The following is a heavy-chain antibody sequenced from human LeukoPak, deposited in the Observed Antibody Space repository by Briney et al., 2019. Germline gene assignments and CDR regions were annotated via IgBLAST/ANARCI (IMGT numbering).Heavy chain of an antibody. CDR2: IIPILGIA. D-gene: IGHD5-24*01. V-gene: IGHV1-69*04. CDR1: GGTFSSYA. Sequence: SVKVSCKASGGTFSSYAISWVRQAPGQGLEWMGRIIPILGIANYAQKFQGRVTITADKSTSTAYMELSSLRSEDTAVYYCASLGDGQDAFDIWGQGTMVIVSS. J-gene: IGHJ3*02. CDR3: ASLGDGQDAFDI.